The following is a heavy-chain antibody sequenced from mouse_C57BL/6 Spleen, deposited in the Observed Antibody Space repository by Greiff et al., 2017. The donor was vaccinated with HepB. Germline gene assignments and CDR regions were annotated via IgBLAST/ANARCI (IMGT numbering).Heavy chain of an antibody. J-gene: IGHJ3*01. CDR2: ISSGGDYI. D-gene: IGHD1-1*01. Sequence: EVQLVESGEGLVKPGGSLKLSCAASGFTFSSYAMSWVRQTPEKRLEWVAYISSGGDYIYYADTVKGRFTISRDNARNTLYLQMSSLKSEDTAMYYCTRGGFIPTPRRVFFFAYWGQGTLVTVSA. CDR1: GFTFSSYA. CDR3: TRGGFIPTPRRVFFFAY. V-gene: IGHV5-9-1*02.